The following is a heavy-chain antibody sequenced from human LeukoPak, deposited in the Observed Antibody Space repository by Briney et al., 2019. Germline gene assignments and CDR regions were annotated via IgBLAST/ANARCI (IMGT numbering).Heavy chain of an antibody. Sequence: SETLSLTCAASGGSISSGGYSWSWIRQPPGKGLEWIGYIYHSGSAYYNPSLKSRVTISVDRSKNQFSLKLSSVTAADTAVYYCARSSVAAAGYFDCWGQGTLVTVSS. CDR3: ARSSVAAAGYFDC. CDR2: IYHSGSA. J-gene: IGHJ4*02. V-gene: IGHV4-30-2*01. D-gene: IGHD6-13*01. CDR1: GGSISSGGYS.